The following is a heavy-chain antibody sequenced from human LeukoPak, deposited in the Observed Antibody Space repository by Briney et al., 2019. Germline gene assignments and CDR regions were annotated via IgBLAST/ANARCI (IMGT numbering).Heavy chain of an antibody. V-gene: IGHV3-23*01. Sequence: GGSLRLSCAALGFTFSIDAMGWVRQAPGKGLGWGSSISGSGGSTYYADSVKGRFTISRANSENTLYVQMNSLRAEDTDVYYCAKDLFTWGLDYWGQGTLVTVSS. CDR1: GFTFSIDA. CDR3: AKDLFTWGLDY. D-gene: IGHD3-16*01. J-gene: IGHJ4*02. CDR2: ISGSGGST.